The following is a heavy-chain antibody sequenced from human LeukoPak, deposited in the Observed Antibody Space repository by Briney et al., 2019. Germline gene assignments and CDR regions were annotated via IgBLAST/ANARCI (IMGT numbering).Heavy chain of an antibody. V-gene: IGHV4-61*02. J-gene: IGHJ6*03. CDR2: TYTSGST. CDR3: ARARPYSNYYYYMDV. Sequence: SETLSLTCTVSGGSISSGSYYWSWIRQPAGKGLEWIGRTYTSGSTNYNPSLKSRVTISVDTSKNQFSLKLSSVTAADTAVYYCARARPYSNYYYYMDVWGKGTTVTVSS. D-gene: IGHD4-11*01. CDR1: GGSISSGSYY.